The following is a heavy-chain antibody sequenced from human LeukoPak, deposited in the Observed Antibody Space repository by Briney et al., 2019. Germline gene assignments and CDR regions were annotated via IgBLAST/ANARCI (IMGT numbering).Heavy chain of an antibody. Sequence: SDTLSLTCTLSGGPISSYYWSWIRQPPGKGLEWIGYIYYSGSTNYTPSHKSRVTISVDTSKNQFPLKLSSVTAADTAVYYCARHYSSSDDAFDIWGQGTMVTVCS. V-gene: IGHV4-59*08. CDR3: ARHYSSSDDAFDI. CDR1: GGPISSYY. CDR2: IYYSGST. J-gene: IGHJ3*02. D-gene: IGHD6-13*01.